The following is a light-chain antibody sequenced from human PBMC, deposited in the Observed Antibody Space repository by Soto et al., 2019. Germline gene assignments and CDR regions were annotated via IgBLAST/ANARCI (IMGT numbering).Light chain of an antibody. CDR1: QSISGF. V-gene: IGKV3-11*01. J-gene: IGKJ5*01. CDR2: GAS. Sequence: EIVFTHSPATLPLSPGERATLSCRASQSISGFLAWYQQKPGQAPRLLIYGASNRATGIPARFSGSGSGTDFTLTISGLEPEDFAVYYCQQHFNGPITFGQGTRLEI. CDR3: QQHFNGPIT.